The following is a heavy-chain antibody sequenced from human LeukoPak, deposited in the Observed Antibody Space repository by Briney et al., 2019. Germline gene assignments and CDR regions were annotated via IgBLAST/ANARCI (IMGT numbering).Heavy chain of an antibody. J-gene: IGHJ5*02. CDR3: ARGDYRSGSPFDP. Sequence: PSQTLSLTCAVSGGSISSGGYSWSWIRQPPGKGLEWIGYIYHSGSTYYNPSLKSRVTISVGRSKNQFSLKLSSVTAADTAVYYCARGDYRSGSPFDPWGQGTLVTVSS. CDR1: GGSISSGGYS. V-gene: IGHV4-30-2*01. D-gene: IGHD3-3*01. CDR2: IYHSGST.